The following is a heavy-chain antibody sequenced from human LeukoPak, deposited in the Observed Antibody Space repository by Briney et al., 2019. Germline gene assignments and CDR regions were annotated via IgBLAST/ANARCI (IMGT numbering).Heavy chain of an antibody. CDR2: ISYDGSNK. V-gene: IGHV3-30-3*01. Sequence: PGGFLRLSCAASGFTFSSYAMHWVRQAPGKGLEWVAVISYDGSNKYYADSVKGRFTISRDNSKNTLYLQMNSLRGEDMAVYYCARVKYILTGHPMDVWGQGTTVTVSS. CDR1: GFTFSSYA. CDR3: ARVKYILTGHPMDV. J-gene: IGHJ6*02. D-gene: IGHD3-9*01.